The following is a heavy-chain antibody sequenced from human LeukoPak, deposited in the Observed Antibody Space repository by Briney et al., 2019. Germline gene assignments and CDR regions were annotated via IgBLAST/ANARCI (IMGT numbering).Heavy chain of an antibody. CDR3: ARDRSDYDILTGYFSDAFDI. CDR2: ITSSSSYI. J-gene: IGHJ3*02. D-gene: IGHD3-9*01. Sequence: GRSLRLSCAASGFTFSSYSMNWVRQAPGKGLEWVSFITSSSSYIYYADSVKGRFTISRDNAKNSLYLQMNSLRAEDTAVYYCARDRSDYDILTGYFSDAFDIWGQGTMVTVSS. CDR1: GFTFSSYS. V-gene: IGHV3-21*01.